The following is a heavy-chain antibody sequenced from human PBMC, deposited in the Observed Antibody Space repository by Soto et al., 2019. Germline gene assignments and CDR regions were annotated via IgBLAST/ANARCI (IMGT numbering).Heavy chain of an antibody. CDR1: GFTFSDYY. D-gene: IGHD1-1*01. V-gene: IGHV3-11*06. J-gene: IGHJ4*02. CDR3: LRAGAPTSWMPHFDY. CDR2: ISSSSSYT. Sequence: GGSLRLSCAASGFTFSDYYMSWIRQAPGKGLEWVSYISSSSSYTNYADSVKGRFTISRDNAKNSLYLQMNSLRAEDTAVYYSLRAGAPTSWMPHFDYCGQGPLVTVSS.